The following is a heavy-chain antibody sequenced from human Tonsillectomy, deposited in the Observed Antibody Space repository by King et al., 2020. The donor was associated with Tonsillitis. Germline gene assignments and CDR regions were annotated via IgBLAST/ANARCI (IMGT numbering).Heavy chain of an antibody. J-gene: IGHJ6*02. Sequence: QLQESGPGLVKPSETLSLTCTVSGGSISSYYWSWIRQPPGKGLEWIGYIYYSGSTNYNPSLKSRVTITVDTSKNQFSLKLSSVTAADTAVYYFARATLYYYSGMDVWGQGTTVTVSS. CDR1: GGSISSYY. CDR3: ARATLYYYSGMDV. CDR2: IYYSGST. V-gene: IGHV4-59*08. D-gene: IGHD5-24*01.